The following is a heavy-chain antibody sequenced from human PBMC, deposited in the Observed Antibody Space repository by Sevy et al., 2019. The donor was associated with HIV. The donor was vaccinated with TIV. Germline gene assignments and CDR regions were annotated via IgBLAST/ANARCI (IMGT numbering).Heavy chain of an antibody. V-gene: IGHV4-39*01. CDR3: ARHGDYGFDY. CDR1: GGSISSSSYY. J-gene: IGHJ4*02. Sequence: SETLSLTCTVSGGSISSSSYYWGWIRQPPGKGLEWIGSIYYSGITYYNPSLKSRVTISVDTSKNQFSLKLSSVTAADTAVYYCARHGDYGFDYWGQGTLVTVSS. D-gene: IGHD4-17*01. CDR2: IYYSGIT.